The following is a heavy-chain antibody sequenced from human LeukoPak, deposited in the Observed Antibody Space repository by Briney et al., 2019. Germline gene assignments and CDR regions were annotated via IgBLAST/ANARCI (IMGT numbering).Heavy chain of an antibody. J-gene: IGHJ1*01. CDR3: ARGPSYFQH. Sequence: SQTLSLTCAIPGETVSSNSATWNWIRQSPSRGLEWLGRTYYRSKWYKYYAVSVKGRITINPDTSKNQFSLQLNSVTPEDTAVYYCARGPSYFQHWGQGTLVTVSS. V-gene: IGHV6-1*01. CDR1: GETVSSNSAT. CDR2: TYYRSKWYK.